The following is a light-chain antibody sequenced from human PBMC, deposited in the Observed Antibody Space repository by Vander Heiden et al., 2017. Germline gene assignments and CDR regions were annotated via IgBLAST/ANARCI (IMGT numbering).Light chain of an antibody. CDR3: QQYDNWSHFT. CDR2: GVS. V-gene: IGKV3-15*01. CDR1: QSVSSN. Sequence: EIVMTQSPATLSVSPGERATLSCRASQSVSSNLAWYQQKPGQAPRLLIYGVSTRATGIPARFSGSGSGTEFTLTISSLQSEDFALYYCQQYDNWSHFTFGHGTKVDIK. J-gene: IGKJ3*01.